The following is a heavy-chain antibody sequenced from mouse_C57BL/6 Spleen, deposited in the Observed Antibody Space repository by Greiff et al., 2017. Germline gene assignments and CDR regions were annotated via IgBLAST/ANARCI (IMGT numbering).Heavy chain of an antibody. V-gene: IGHV3-6*01. Sequence: EVQLVESGPGLVKPSQSLSLTCSVTGYSITSGYYWNWIRQFPGNKLEWMGYISYDGSNNYNPSLKNRISITRDTSKNQFFLKLNSVTTEDTATYYCARGGGSLFDYWGQGTTLTVSS. CDR3: ARGGGSLFDY. J-gene: IGHJ2*01. CDR1: GYSITSGYY. CDR2: ISYDGSN.